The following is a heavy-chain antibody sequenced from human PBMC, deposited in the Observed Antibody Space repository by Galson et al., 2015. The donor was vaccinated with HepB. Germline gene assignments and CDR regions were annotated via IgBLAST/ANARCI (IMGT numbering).Heavy chain of an antibody. D-gene: IGHD6-13*01. V-gene: IGHV3-15*01. CDR3: TTDHRRGSSSWYWGIDY. CDR2: IKSKTDGGTT. Sequence: SLRLSCAASGFTFSNAWMSWVRQAPGKGLEWVGRIKSKTDGGTTDYAAPVKGRFTISRDDSKNTLYLQMNSLKTEDTAVYYCTTDHRRGSSSWYWGIDYWGQGTLVTVSS. CDR1: GFTFSNAW. J-gene: IGHJ4*02.